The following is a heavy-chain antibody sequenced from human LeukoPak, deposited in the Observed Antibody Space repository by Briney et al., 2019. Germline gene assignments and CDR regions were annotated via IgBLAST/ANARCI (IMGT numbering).Heavy chain of an antibody. V-gene: IGHV1-18*01. CDR1: VYTFTIYG. CDR2: ISAYNGNT. CDR3: ARPKNYDFWSGYHLIHFDY. J-gene: IGHJ4*02. Sequence: GASVTVSCKASVYTFTIYGISWVGQAPGQGGEGMGWISAYNGNTNYEQKLQGRVTMTTDTSTSTAYMELRSLRSDDTAVYYCARPKNYDFWSGYHLIHFDYWGQGALVTVSS. D-gene: IGHD3-3*01.